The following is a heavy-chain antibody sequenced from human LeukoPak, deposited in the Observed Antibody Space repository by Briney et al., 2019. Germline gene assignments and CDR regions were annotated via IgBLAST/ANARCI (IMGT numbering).Heavy chain of an antibody. V-gene: IGHV3-74*01. CDR1: GFTFSSYW. J-gene: IGHJ4*02. D-gene: IGHD5-24*01. CDR2: INSDGSST. CDR3: ARRDGYNPFDY. Sequence: GGSLRLSCAASGFTFSSYWMHWVRQAPGNGLVWVSRINSDGSSTSYADSVKGRFTISRDNAKNTLYLQMNSLRAEDTAVYYCARRDGYNPFDYWGQGTLVTVSS.